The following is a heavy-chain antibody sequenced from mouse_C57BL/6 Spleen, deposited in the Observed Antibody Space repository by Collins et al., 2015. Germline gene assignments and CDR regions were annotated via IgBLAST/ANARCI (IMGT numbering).Heavy chain of an antibody. CDR2: INPDSSTI. CDR1: GFDFSRYW. V-gene: IGHV4-1*02. D-gene: IGHD2-4*01. J-gene: IGHJ3*01. CDR3: ARPYDYDGAY. Sequence: EVKLLESGGGLVQPGGSLKLSCAASGFDFSRYWMSWVRQAPGKGLEWIGEINPDSSTINYTPSLKDKFIISRDNAKNTLYLQMSKVRSEDTALYYCARPYDYDGAYWGQGTLVTVSA.